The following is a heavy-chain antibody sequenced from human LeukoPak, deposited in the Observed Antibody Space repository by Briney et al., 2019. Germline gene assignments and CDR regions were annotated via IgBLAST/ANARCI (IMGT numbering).Heavy chain of an antibody. CDR1: GFTFSSYG. CDR3: AKDRSVVGATRADY. Sequence: GGSLRLSCAASGFTFSSYGMSWVRQAPGKGLEWVSAISGSGGSTYYADSVKGRFTISRDNSKNTLYLQMNSLRAEDTAVYYCAKDRSVVGATRADYWGQGTLVTVSS. D-gene: IGHD1-26*01. CDR2: ISGSGGST. J-gene: IGHJ4*02. V-gene: IGHV3-23*01.